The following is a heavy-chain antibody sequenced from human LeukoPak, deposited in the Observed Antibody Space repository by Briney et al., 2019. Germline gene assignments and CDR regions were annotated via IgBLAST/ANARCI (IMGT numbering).Heavy chain of an antibody. D-gene: IGHD3-10*01. V-gene: IGHV1-18*01. Sequence: ASVKVSCKASGYTFTSYGISWVRQAPGQGLEWMGWISAYNGSTNYAQKLQGRVTMTTDTSTSTAYMELRSLRSDDTAVYYCARRRWFGELSPFDYWGQGTLVTVSS. CDR1: GYTFTSYG. CDR3: ARRRWFGELSPFDY. J-gene: IGHJ4*02. CDR2: ISAYNGST.